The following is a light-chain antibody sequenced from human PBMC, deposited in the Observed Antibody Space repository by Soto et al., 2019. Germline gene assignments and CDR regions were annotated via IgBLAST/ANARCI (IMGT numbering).Light chain of an antibody. CDR1: SSDVGGYNY. CDR3: SSYTDSATLV. J-gene: IGLJ3*02. CDR2: EVN. Sequence: QSALTQPASVSGSPGQSITISCTGTSSDVGGYNYVSWYQQRPGKAPKLMIYEVNNRPSGVSNRFSGSKSGDTASLTISGLQAEDEADYYCSSYTDSATLVFGGGTQLTVL. V-gene: IGLV2-14*01.